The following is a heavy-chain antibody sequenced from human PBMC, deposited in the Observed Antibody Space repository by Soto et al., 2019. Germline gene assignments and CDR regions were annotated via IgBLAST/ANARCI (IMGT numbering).Heavy chain of an antibody. D-gene: IGHD3-10*01. Sequence: GGSLRLSCAASGFTFSSYSMNWVRQAPGKGLEWVSSITSSSSYISYADSVKGRFTISRDNAKNSLYLQMNSLTAADTAVYYCARMAWFGELYWFDPWGQGTLVTVSS. V-gene: IGHV3-21*04. CDR2: ITSSSSYI. CDR3: ARMAWFGELYWFDP. J-gene: IGHJ5*02. CDR1: GFTFSSYS.